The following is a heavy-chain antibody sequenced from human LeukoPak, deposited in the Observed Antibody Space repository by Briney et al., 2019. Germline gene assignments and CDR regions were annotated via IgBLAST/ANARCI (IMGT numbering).Heavy chain of an antibody. CDR1: GYTFTGYY. D-gene: IGHD3-22*01. J-gene: IGHJ4*02. CDR3: ARGDPRGLLSGSFDY. Sequence: ASVKVSCKASGYTFTGYYMHWVRQATGQGLEWMGWMNPNSGNTGYAQKFQGRVTITRNTSISTAYMELSSLRSEDTAVYYCARGDPRGLLSGSFDYWGQGTLVTVSS. CDR2: MNPNSGNT. V-gene: IGHV1-8*03.